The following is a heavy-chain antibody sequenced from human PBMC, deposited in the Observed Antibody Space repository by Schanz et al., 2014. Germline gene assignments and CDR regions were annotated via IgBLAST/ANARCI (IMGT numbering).Heavy chain of an antibody. D-gene: IGHD3-10*01. V-gene: IGHV3-23*04. CDR1: GFAFSSYA. Sequence: EVFLVESGGGLVQPGGSLRLSCAASGFAFSSYAMSWVRQAPGKGLEWVSALSGSGTSTYYADSVKGRFTISRDNSKNTLYLQMNSLRAEDTAVYFCAKSQYYGSGSYSDYYGVDVWGQGTTVTVSS. CDR2: LSGSGTST. CDR3: AKSQYYGSGSYSDYYGVDV. J-gene: IGHJ6*02.